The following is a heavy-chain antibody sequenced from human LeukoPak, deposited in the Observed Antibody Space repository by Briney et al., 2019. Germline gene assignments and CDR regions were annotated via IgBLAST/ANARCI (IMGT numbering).Heavy chain of an antibody. Sequence: GESLKISCKGSGYSFTSYWIGWVRQMPGKGLEWMGIIYPGDSDTRYSPSFQGQVTISADKSISTAYLQWSSLKASDTAMYYCARLVVVGATGGSWFDPWGQGTLVTVSS. CDR1: GYSFTSYW. D-gene: IGHD1-26*01. J-gene: IGHJ5*02. CDR3: ARLVVVGATGGSWFDP. CDR2: IYPGDSDT. V-gene: IGHV5-51*01.